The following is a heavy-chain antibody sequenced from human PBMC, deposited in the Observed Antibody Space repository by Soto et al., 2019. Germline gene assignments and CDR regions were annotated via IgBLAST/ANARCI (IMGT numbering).Heavy chain of an antibody. CDR1: GFIFSAYS. J-gene: IGHJ4*02. D-gene: IGHD2-8*01. Sequence: EVQLLESGGGLVQPGGSLRLSCTASGFIFSAYSMSWVRQAPGKGLEWVSGMSGLGGSTYYADSVKGRFTISRDNSKNTLYLQMHSLRADDTAVYYCAKSNGDTWQQYFFESWGQGTLLTVSS. V-gene: IGHV3-23*01. CDR2: MSGLGGST. CDR3: AKSNGDTWQQYFFES.